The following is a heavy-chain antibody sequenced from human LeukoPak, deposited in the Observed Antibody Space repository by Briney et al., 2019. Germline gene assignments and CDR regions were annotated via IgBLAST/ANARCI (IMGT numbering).Heavy chain of an antibody. CDR3: ARDQSIAARQYYFDS. Sequence: SVNVSCKASGGTFRSYGISWVRQAPGQGLEWMGGIIPIFGTSSYPPKFQGRFSITTDESTTTAYMELSSLTSEDTAVYYCARDQSIAARQYYFDSWGQGTLLTVSS. D-gene: IGHD6-6*01. CDR2: IIPIFGTS. V-gene: IGHV1-69*05. J-gene: IGHJ4*02. CDR1: GGTFRSYG.